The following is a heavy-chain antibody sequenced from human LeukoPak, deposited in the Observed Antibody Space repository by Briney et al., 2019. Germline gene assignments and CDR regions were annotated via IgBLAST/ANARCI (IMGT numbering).Heavy chain of an antibody. J-gene: IGHJ4*02. Sequence: GGSLRLSCAASGFTFSSYAMSWVRQAPGKGLEWVSAISGSGGSTDYPDSVKGRFTISRDNSKSTLYLQMNSLRAEDTAVYYCARVGAGSYGLDYWGQGTLVTVSS. CDR1: GFTFSSYA. D-gene: IGHD5-18*01. CDR2: ISGSGGST. V-gene: IGHV3-23*01. CDR3: ARVGAGSYGLDY.